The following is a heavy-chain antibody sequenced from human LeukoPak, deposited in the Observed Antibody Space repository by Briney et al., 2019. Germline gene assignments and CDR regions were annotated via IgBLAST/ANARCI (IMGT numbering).Heavy chain of an antibody. CDR3: ARAPMGTAPLY. V-gene: IGHV1-46*01. D-gene: IGHD1/OR15-1a*01. Sequence: GASVKVSCKASGYTFTSYYMHWVRQAPGQGLEWMGIINPSGGSTSYAQKFQGRVTMTRDTSTSTAYMEVSSPRFDDTAFYYCARAPMGTAPLYWGQGTLVTVSS. CDR1: GYTFTSYY. J-gene: IGHJ4*02. CDR2: INPSGGST.